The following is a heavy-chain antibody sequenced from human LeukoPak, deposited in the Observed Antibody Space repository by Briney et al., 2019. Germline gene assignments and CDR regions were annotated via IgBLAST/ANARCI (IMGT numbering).Heavy chain of an antibody. CDR1: GGTFSSYA. CDR3: ARGEGTIYSSSTYFDY. J-gene: IGHJ4*02. V-gene: IGHV1-69*01. Sequence: GASVKVSCKASGGTFSSYAISWVRQAPGQGLEWMGGIIPIFGTANYAQEFQGRVTITADESTSTAYMELSSLRSEDTAVYYCARGEGTIYSSSTYFDYWGQGTLVTVSS. CDR2: IIPIFGTA. D-gene: IGHD6-13*01.